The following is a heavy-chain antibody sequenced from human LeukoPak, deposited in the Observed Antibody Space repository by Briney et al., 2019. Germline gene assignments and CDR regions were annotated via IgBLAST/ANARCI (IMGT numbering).Heavy chain of an antibody. CDR3: ARDMVRGVIGPDDY. CDR1: GFTFSSYS. CDR2: ISSSSSYI. Sequence: GGSLRLSCAASGFTFSSYSMNWVRQAPGKGLEWVSSISSSSSYIYYADSVKGRFTISRDNAKNSLYLQMNSLRAEDTAVYYCARDMVRGVIGPDDYWGQGTLVTVSS. V-gene: IGHV3-21*01. J-gene: IGHJ4*02. D-gene: IGHD3-10*01.